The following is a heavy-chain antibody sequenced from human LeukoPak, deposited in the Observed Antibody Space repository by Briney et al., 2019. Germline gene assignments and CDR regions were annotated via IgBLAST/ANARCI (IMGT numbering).Heavy chain of an antibody. Sequence: GRSLRLSCAASGFTFDDYAMHWVRQAPGKGLEWVSGISWNSGSIGYADSVKGRFTISRDNAKNSLYLQMNSLRAEDMALYYCAKAVVPAAHTEDAFDIWGQGTMVTVSS. V-gene: IGHV3-9*03. CDR2: ISWNSGSI. D-gene: IGHD2-2*01. CDR3: AKAVVPAAHTEDAFDI. J-gene: IGHJ3*02. CDR1: GFTFDDYA.